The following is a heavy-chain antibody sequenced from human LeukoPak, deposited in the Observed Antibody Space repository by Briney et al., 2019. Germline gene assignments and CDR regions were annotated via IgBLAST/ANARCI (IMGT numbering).Heavy chain of an antibody. Sequence: PGGSLRLSCAASGFTFSSYGMHWVRQAPGKGLEWVAFIRYDGSNKYYADSVKGRFTISRDNSKNTLYLQMDSLRAEDTAVYYCAKDYGGNRKYFDYWGQGTLVTVSS. J-gene: IGHJ4*02. D-gene: IGHD4-23*01. V-gene: IGHV3-30*02. CDR2: IRYDGSNK. CDR1: GFTFSSYG. CDR3: AKDYGGNRKYFDY.